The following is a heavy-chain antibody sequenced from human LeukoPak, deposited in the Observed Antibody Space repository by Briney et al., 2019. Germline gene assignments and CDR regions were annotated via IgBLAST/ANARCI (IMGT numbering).Heavy chain of an antibody. CDR3: ARGGSGYSFDY. CDR2: IYYSGST. Sequence: PSETLSLTCTVSGSSISSYYWSWIRQPPGKGLEWIGYIYYSGSTNYNPSLKSRVTISVDTPKNQFSLKLTSVTAADTAVYYCARGGSGYSFDYWGQGTLVTVSS. V-gene: IGHV4-59*01. J-gene: IGHJ4*02. D-gene: IGHD3-22*01. CDR1: GSSISSYY.